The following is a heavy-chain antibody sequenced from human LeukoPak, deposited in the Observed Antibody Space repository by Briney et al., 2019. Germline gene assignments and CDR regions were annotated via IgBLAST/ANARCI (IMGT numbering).Heavy chain of an antibody. CDR2: ISPGGSDT. CDR3: ARRKRPYSSGEPFDY. Sequence: GESLKISCEASGYNFNIYWIGWVRQMSGKGLEWMGIISPGGSDTRYSPSFEGQVTISADKSISTAYLQWSSLKASDTAMYYCARRKRPYSSGEPFDYWGQGTLVTVSS. CDR1: GYNFNIYW. D-gene: IGHD6-19*01. J-gene: IGHJ4*02. V-gene: IGHV5-51*01.